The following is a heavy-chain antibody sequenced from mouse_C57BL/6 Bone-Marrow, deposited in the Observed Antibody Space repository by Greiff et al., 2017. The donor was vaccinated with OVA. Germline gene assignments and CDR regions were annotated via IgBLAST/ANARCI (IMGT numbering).Heavy chain of an antibody. V-gene: IGHV1-18*01. CDR2: INPNNGGT. CDR3: ARTGDGWLPPYYYAMDY. D-gene: IGHD2-3*01. CDR1: GYTFTDYN. Sequence: EVQLQQSGPELVKPGASVKIPCKASGYTFTDYNMDWVKQSHGKSLEWIGDINPNNGGTIYNQKFKGKATLTVDKSSSTAYMELRSLTSEDTAVYYCARTGDGWLPPYYYAMDYWGQGTSVTVSS. J-gene: IGHJ4*01.